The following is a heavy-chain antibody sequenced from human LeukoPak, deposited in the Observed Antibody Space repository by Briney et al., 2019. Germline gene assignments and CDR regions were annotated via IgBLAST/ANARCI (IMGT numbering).Heavy chain of an antibody. Sequence: GASVKVSCKASGYTFTSYYMHWVRQAPGQGLEWMGTINPSGGSTSYAQKFQGRVTMTRDTSTSTVYMELSSLRSEDTAVYYCARDRPRDCSSTSCYDDFDYWGQGTLVTVSS. J-gene: IGHJ4*02. CDR2: INPSGGST. D-gene: IGHD2-2*01. CDR3: ARDRPRDCSSTSCYDDFDY. V-gene: IGHV1-46*03. CDR1: GYTFTSYY.